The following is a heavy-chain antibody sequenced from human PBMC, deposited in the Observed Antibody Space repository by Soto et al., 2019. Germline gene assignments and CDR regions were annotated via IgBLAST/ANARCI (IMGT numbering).Heavy chain of an antibody. V-gene: IGHV4-39*01. J-gene: IGHJ4*02. D-gene: IGHD6-13*01. CDR2: VYYSGTT. Sequence: PSETLSLTCTVSGGSISTISYYWAWIRQPPGKGLEWIGSVYYSGTTYYNPSLKSRVTISADASNNQFSLKLNYVTASDTAMYFCARQVGYCSSWYDHFHRWGMVSMATVAS. CDR3: ARQVGYCSSWYDHFHR. CDR1: GGSISTISYY.